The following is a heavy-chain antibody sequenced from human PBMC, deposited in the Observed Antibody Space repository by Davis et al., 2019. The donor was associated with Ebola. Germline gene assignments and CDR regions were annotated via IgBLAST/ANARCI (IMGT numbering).Heavy chain of an antibody. CDR3: ARRPRFLEWSRRYYYGMDV. V-gene: IGHV4-59*12. J-gene: IGHJ6*02. CDR2: IYYSGST. Sequence: MPSETLSLTCAVYGGSFSGYYWSWIRQPPGKGLEWIGYIYYSGSTNYNPSLKSRVTISVDTSKNQFSLKLSSVTAADTAVYYCARRPRFLEWSRRYYYGMDVWGQGTTVTVSS. CDR1: GGSFSGYY. D-gene: IGHD3-3*01.